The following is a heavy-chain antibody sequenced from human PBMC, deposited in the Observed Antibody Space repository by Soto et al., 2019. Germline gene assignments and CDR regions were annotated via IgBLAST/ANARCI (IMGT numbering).Heavy chain of an antibody. Sequence: SETLSLTCNVSGDSISSGRYYWSWIRQHPEKGLEWIGYIYYSGTAQYSPSFKSRITMSVDTSKSQFSLKMTSLTAADTAIYYCARGFSTDFDW. CDR1: GDSISSGRYY. J-gene: IGHJ5*01. CDR2: IYYSGTA. CDR3: ARGFSTDFDW. D-gene: IGHD3-3*01. V-gene: IGHV4-31*03.